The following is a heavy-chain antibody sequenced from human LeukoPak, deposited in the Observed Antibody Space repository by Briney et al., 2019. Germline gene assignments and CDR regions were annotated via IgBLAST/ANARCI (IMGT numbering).Heavy chain of an antibody. CDR3: ARLPYRDGVAQDY. CDR1: GYTFTGYY. D-gene: IGHD3-16*02. J-gene: IGHJ4*02. CDR2: INPNSGGT. V-gene: IGHV1-2*02. Sequence: ASVKVSCKASGYTFTGYYMHWVRQAPGQGLEWMGWINPNSGGTNYAQKFQGRVTMTRDTSISTAYMELSRLRSEDTAMYYCARLPYRDGVAQDYWGQGTLVTVSS.